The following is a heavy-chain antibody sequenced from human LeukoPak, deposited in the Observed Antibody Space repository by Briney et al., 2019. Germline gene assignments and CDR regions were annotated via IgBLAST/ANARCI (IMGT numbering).Heavy chain of an antibody. Sequence: GGSLRLSCAASGFTFSSYGMSWVRQAPGKGLEWVANIKKDGSEKYYVDSVKGRFTISRDNAKTSLYLQMNSLRAEDTAVYYCARHLSGITGYTYGRGIDYWGQGTLVTVSS. CDR2: IKKDGSEK. CDR3: ARHLSGITGYTYGRGIDY. V-gene: IGHV3-7*01. J-gene: IGHJ4*02. CDR1: GFTFSSYG. D-gene: IGHD5-18*01.